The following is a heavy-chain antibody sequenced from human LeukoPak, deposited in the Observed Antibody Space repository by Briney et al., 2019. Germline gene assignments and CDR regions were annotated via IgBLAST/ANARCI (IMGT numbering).Heavy chain of an antibody. CDR2: INHSGST. CDR3: ARATWDSSGYYIDY. V-gene: IGHV4-34*01. Sequence: SETLSLTCAVYGGSFSGYYWSWIRQPPGKGLEWIGEINHSGSTNYNPSLKSRVTISVDTFKNQFSLKLSSVTAADTAVYYCARATWDSSGYYIDYWGQGTLVTVSS. D-gene: IGHD3-22*01. CDR1: GGSFSGYY. J-gene: IGHJ4*02.